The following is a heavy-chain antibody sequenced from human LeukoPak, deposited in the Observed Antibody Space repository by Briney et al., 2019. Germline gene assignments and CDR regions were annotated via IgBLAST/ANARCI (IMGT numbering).Heavy chain of an antibody. Sequence: SVNVSCKASGGTLSGYGLSWVRQAPGQGLEWMGGLLPISGSANYAQKLQDRLTITADESTATAYMELSSLRSEDTAIYYCARERITRLRGPFEVWGQGTAVTVSS. CDR3: ARERITRLRGPFEV. CDR1: GGTLSGYG. J-gene: IGHJ3*01. D-gene: IGHD3-10*01. CDR2: LLPISGSA. V-gene: IGHV1-69*01.